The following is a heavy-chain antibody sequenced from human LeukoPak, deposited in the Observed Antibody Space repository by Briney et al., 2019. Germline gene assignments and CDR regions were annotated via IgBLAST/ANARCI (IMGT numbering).Heavy chain of an antibody. CDR2: ISGTTGNT. V-gene: IGHV3-23*01. Sequence: GGSLRLACAASGFTFSSYAMFWVRQAPGQGLAWVSAISGTTGNTYYADSVKGRFTISRDNSKNTVYLQMNSLRAEDTAVYYCATPAYRDRGGFEYWGQGTLVTVSS. CDR3: ATPAYRDRGGFEY. D-gene: IGHD1-26*01. CDR1: GFTFSSYA. J-gene: IGHJ4*02.